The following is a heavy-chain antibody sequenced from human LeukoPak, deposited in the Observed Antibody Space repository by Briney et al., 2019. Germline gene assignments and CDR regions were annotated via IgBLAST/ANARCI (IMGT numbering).Heavy chain of an antibody. CDR2: INHSGST. CDR1: GGSFGGYY. D-gene: IGHD5-18*01. Sequence: PSETLSLTCAVYGGSFGGYYWSWIRQPPGKGLEWIGEINHSGSTNYNPSLKGRVTISVDTSKNQFSLKLSSVTAADTAVYYCARSSYRGPYYFDYWGQGTLVTVSS. V-gene: IGHV4-34*01. J-gene: IGHJ4*02. CDR3: ARSSYRGPYYFDY.